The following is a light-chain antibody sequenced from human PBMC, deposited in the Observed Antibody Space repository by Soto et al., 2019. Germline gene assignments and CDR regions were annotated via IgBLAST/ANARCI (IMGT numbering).Light chain of an antibody. CDR2: GAS. V-gene: IGKV3-15*01. CDR1: QSVSSN. Sequence: EIVMTQSPATLSVSPGERATLSCRASQSVSSNVAWYQQIPGQTPRLIIYGASTRATGIPVRFSGSGSGTEFTLTISSLQSEDFAVYYCHQYDDGPYTFGQGTKVEI. CDR3: HQYDDGPYT. J-gene: IGKJ2*01.